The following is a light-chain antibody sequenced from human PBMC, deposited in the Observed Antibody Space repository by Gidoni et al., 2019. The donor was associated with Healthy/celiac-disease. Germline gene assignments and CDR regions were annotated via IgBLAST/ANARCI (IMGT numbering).Light chain of an antibody. CDR3: QQYYSTPLT. J-gene: IGKJ4*01. V-gene: IGKV4-1*01. Sequence: DIVMTQSPASLAVSLGERATINCKSSQSVLYSSNNKNYLAWYQQKPGQPPKLLIYCASTREPGVPDRFSGSGSGTDFTLTISSLQAEDVAVYYCQQYYSTPLTFGGGTKVEIK. CDR1: QSVLYSSNNKNY. CDR2: CAS.